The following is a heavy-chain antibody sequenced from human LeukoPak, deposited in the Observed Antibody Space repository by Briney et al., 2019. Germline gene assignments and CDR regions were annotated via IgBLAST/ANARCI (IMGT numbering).Heavy chain of an antibody. CDR1: GGSISSSNYY. J-gene: IGHJ4*02. CDR3: TRRPVVGAALRTYYFDY. V-gene: IGHV4-39*01. D-gene: IGHD1-26*01. CDR2: IYYGGTT. Sequence: SETLSLTCTVSGGSISSSNYYWGWVRQPPGKGLEWIGSIYYGGTTYYNPSLKSRITISVDTSSHQFSLKLSSVTAADTAVYYCTRRPVVGAALRTYYFDYWGQGALVTVSS.